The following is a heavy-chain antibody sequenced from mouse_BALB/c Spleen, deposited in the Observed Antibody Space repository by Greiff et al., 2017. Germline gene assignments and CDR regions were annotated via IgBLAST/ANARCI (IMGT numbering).Heavy chain of an antibody. CDR3: ARKEIYYGNYPYAMDY. Sequence: EVQGVESGGGLVQPGGSRKLSCAASGFTFSSFGMHWVRQAPEKGLEWVAYISSGSSTIYYADTVKGRFTISRDNPKNTLFLQITSLRSEDTAMYYCARKEIYYGNYPYAMDYWGQGTSVTVSS. D-gene: IGHD2-1*01. CDR1: GFTFSSFG. V-gene: IGHV5-17*02. CDR2: ISSGSSTI. J-gene: IGHJ4*01.